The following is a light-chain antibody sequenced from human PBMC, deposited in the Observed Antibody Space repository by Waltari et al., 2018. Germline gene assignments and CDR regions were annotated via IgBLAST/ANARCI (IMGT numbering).Light chain of an antibody. V-gene: IGLV2-23*01. Sequence: QAALTQPASVSGSPGQSVTITRTGDLGTSRLVSWYPQLPGSVPHLIIYHSSEPPSGTSTRFSGSRSGDTASLTISGLQADDEADYYCCANNEGHTHVFGTGTRVTVL. CDR2: HSS. CDR1: LGTSRL. J-gene: IGLJ1*01. CDR3: CANNEGHTHV.